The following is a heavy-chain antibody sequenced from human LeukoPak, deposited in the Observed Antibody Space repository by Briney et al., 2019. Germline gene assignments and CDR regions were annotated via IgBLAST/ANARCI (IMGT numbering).Heavy chain of an antibody. D-gene: IGHD3-10*01. J-gene: IGHJ4*02. CDR3: ARGGVAAKYYFDY. CDR2: IYYSGTI. V-gene: IGHV4-59*11. Sequence: SETLSLTCTVSGGSISALYWGWVRQPPGKGVEFIGHIYYSGTINYNPSLRSRVTLSVDTSKNQFSLKLSSVTAADTAVYYCARGGVAAKYYFDYWGPGTLVTVSS. CDR1: GGSISALY.